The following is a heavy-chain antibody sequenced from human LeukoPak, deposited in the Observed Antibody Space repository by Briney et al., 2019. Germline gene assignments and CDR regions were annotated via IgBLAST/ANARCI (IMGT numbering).Heavy chain of an antibody. CDR3: ARDLDIAAAGFDY. CDR1: GFTFSSYS. D-gene: IGHD6-13*01. J-gene: IGHJ4*02. V-gene: IGHV3-21*01. Sequence: GGSLRLSCAASGFTFSSYSMNWVRQAPGKGLEWVSSISSSSSYIYYADSVKGRFTISRDNAKNSLYLQMNSLRAEDTAVYYCARDLDIAAAGFDYRGQGTLVTVSS. CDR2: ISSSSSYI.